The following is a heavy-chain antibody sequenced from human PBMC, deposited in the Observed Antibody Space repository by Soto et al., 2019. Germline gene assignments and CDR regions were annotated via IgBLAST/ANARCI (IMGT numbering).Heavy chain of an antibody. V-gene: IGHV3-33*01. CDR1: GFTFSSYG. CDR2: IWYDGSNK. D-gene: IGHD6-6*01. J-gene: IGHJ4*02. Sequence: GGSLRLSCAASGFTFSSYGMHWVRQAPGKGLEWVAVIWYDGSNKYYADSVKGRFTISRDNSKNTLYLQMNSLRAEDTAVYYCARVGGGYSSSSGIDYWGQGTLVTVS. CDR3: ARVGGGYSSSSGIDY.